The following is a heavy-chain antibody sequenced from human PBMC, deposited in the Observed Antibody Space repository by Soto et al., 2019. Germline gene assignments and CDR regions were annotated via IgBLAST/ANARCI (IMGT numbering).Heavy chain of an antibody. CDR2: IYHSGST. CDR1: GGSISSGGYS. J-gene: IGHJ6*02. V-gene: IGHV4-30-2*01. Sequence: SETLSLTCAVSGGSISSGGYSWSWIRQPPGKGLEWIGYIYHSGSTYYNPSLKSRVTISVDRSKNQFSLKLSSVTAADTAVYYCARAGYSSSWYGGRYYYYGMDVWGQGTTVTVSS. CDR3: ARAGYSSSWYGGRYYYYGMDV. D-gene: IGHD6-13*01.